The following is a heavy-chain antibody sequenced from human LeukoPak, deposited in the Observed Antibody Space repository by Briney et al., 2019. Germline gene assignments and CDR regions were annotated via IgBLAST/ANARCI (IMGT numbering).Heavy chain of an antibody. V-gene: IGHV4-38-2*02. Sequence: PSETLSLTCTVSGYSISSGYFWVWIRQPPGKGLEWIGSIYHSGRTYYNPSLKSLVTISVDTSKNQFSLKLSSVTAADTAVYYCARLGLLWFGELLRLDSGYYYMDVWGKGTTVTISS. CDR1: GYSISSGYF. J-gene: IGHJ6*03. CDR2: IYHSGRT. D-gene: IGHD3-10*01. CDR3: ARLGLLWFGELLRLDSGYYYMDV.